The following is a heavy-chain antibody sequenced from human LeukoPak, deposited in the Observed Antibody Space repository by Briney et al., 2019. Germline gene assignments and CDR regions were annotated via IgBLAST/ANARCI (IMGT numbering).Heavy chain of an antibody. CDR3: ARGQWELLFTNAFDI. CDR2: IYYSGST. D-gene: IGHD1-26*01. V-gene: IGHV4-61*05. Sequence: NPSETLSLTCTVSGGSISSSSYYWGWIRQPPGKGLEWIGYIYYSGSTNYNPSLKSRVTISVDTSKNQFSLKLSSVTAADTAVYYCARGQWELLFTNAFDIWGQGTMVTVSS. J-gene: IGHJ3*02. CDR1: GGSISSSSYY.